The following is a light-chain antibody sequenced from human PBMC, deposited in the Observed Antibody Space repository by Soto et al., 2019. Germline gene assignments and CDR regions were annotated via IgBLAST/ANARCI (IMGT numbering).Light chain of an antibody. CDR1: QGISSY. CDR3: LQDYNYPRT. J-gene: IGKJ1*01. V-gene: IGKV1-9*01. CDR2: AAS. Sequence: DIQLTQSPSFLSSSIGDRVTVTCRASQGISSYLAWYQQKPGKAPKLLIYAASTLQSGVPSRFSGSGSGTEFTLTISSLQPEHFATYYCLQDYNYPRTFGQGTKVDI.